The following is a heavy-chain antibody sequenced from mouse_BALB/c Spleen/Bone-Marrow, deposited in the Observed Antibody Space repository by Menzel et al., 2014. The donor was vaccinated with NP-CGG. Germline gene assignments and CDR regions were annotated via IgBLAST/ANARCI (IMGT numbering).Heavy chain of an antibody. J-gene: IGHJ4*01. CDR3: ARYGNGLMDY. V-gene: IGHV14-3*02. Sequence: EVQLQQSGAELVKPGASVKLSCTASGFNIXDTYMHWVKQRPEQGLEWIGRIYPANGDTKYDPKFQGKATITADTSSNTAYLQLSSLTSEDTAVYYCARYGNGLMDYWGQGTSVTVSS. D-gene: IGHD2-1*01. CDR1: GFNIXDTY. CDR2: IYPANGDT.